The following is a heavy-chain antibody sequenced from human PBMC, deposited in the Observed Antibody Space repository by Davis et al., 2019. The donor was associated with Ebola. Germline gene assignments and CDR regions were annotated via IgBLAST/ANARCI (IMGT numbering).Heavy chain of an antibody. D-gene: IGHD6-25*01. CDR2: ISYDGSNQ. CDR1: GFSFSSYG. Sequence: GESLKISCAASGFSFSSYGMHWVRQAPGMGLEWVTVISYDGSNQYYADSVKGRFTISRDNSKNTLYLQMNSLRAEDTAVYYCARKSGIDYWGQGTLVTVSS. CDR3: ARKSGIDY. V-gene: IGHV3-30*03. J-gene: IGHJ4*02.